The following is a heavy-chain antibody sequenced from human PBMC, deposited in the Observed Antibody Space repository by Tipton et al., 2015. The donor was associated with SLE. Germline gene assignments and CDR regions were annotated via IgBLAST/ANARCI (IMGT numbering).Heavy chain of an antibody. V-gene: IGHV4-59*01. CDR2: IYYSGST. CDR1: GGSLTNYY. CDR3: ARSSPPDY. Sequence: GLVKPSETLSLICTVSGGSLTNYYWSWIRQPPGKGLEWIGYIYYSGSTNYNPSLKSRVIISIDTSKNQLSLKLISVTAADTAVYYCARSSPPDYWGQGTLVTVSS. J-gene: IGHJ4*02.